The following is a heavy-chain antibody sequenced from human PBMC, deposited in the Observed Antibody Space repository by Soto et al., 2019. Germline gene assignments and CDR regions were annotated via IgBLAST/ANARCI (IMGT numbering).Heavy chain of an antibody. D-gene: IGHD6-6*01. CDR1: GGSISSSNW. CDR3: ARWSIAALVYYYYGMDV. J-gene: IGHJ6*02. Sequence: QVQLQESGPGLVKPSGTLSLTCAVSGGSISSSNWWSWVRQPPGKGLEWTGEIYHSGSTNYNPSLKSRVTISVDKSKNQFSLKLSSVTAADTAVYYCARWSIAALVYYYYGMDVWGQGTTVTVSS. V-gene: IGHV4-4*02. CDR2: IYHSGST.